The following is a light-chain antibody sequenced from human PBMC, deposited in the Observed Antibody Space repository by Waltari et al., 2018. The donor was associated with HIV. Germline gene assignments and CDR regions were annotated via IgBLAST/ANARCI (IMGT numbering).Light chain of an antibody. CDR2: DAS. J-gene: IGKJ3*01. CDR3: QQRNSWPPDVT. V-gene: IGKV3-11*01. Sequence: EIVLTQSPAILSSTPGERVTLSCRASQSVSSYLAWYKQKPGQAPRLLMYDASNRATGIPARFSGSGSGKDFTLTISSLEPEDFAVYYCQQRNSWPPDVTFGPGTKVDIK. CDR1: QSVSSY.